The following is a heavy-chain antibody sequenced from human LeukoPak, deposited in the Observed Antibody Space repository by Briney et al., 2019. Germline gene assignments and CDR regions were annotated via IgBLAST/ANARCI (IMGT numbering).Heavy chain of an antibody. CDR2: IYYTGST. Sequence: PSETLSLTCTVSGGSISDYYWSWIRQPPGKGLEWIGYIYYTGSTNYNPSLKSRVTISVDTSKNQFSLRLSSVTAADTAVYYCARYSGGWSYYFDYWGQGTLVTVSS. CDR1: GGSISDYY. J-gene: IGHJ4*02. V-gene: IGHV4-59*01. D-gene: IGHD6-19*01. CDR3: ARYSGGWSYYFDY.